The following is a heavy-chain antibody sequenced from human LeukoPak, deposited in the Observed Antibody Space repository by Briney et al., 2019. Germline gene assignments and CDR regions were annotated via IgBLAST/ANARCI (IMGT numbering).Heavy chain of an antibody. CDR1: GGSIISYF. V-gene: IGHV4-59*01. D-gene: IGHD5-12*01. Sequence: SETLSLTCTVSGGSIISYFWTWIRQPPGKGLEWIGYIYYSGSTNYNPSLKSRVTILVDTSKNQFSLKLSSVTAADTAVYYCARAVGYGAFHIWGQGTMVTVSS. CDR2: IYYSGST. J-gene: IGHJ3*02. CDR3: ARAVGYGAFHI.